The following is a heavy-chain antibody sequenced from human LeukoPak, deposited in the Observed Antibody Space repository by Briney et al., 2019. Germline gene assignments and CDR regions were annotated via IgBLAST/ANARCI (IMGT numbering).Heavy chain of an antibody. D-gene: IGHD3-9*01. Sequence: GGSLRLSCAASGFTFSTYNMTWVRQAPGEGLEWVSSITSGGGYTYYAVSVKARCTTSRDTAKNTPSLRLDSLRAEDTAVYYCARGHYDVLTSSYKWTPDYWGQGTLVTVSS. J-gene: IGHJ4*02. CDR2: ITSGGGYT. V-gene: IGHV3-21*06. CDR1: GFTFSTYN. CDR3: ARGHYDVLTSSYKWTPDY.